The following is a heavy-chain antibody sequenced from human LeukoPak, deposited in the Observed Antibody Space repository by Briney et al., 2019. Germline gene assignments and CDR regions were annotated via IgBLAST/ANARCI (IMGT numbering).Heavy chain of an antibody. CDR3: ARHASYSSGWLDY. CDR1: GYTFTGYY. J-gene: IGHJ4*02. Sequence: ASVKVSCKASGYTFTGYYMHWVRQAPGQGLEWMGWINPNNGGTNYAQKFQGRVTMTRDTSISTAYLQWSSLKASDTAMYYCARHASYSSGWLDYWGQGTLVTVSS. CDR2: INPNNGGT. V-gene: IGHV1-2*02. D-gene: IGHD6-19*01.